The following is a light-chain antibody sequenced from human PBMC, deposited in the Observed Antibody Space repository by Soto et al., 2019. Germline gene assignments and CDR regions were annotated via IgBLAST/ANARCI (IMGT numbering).Light chain of an antibody. CDR2: DVT. CDR3: SSYKNSDTYF. Sequence: QSALTQPASVSGSPGQSITISCTGTSSDVGAYNYVSWYQQYPGKAPKLILYDVTHRPSGVSYRFSGSKSDNTASLTISGLQPEDEADYYCSSYKNSDTYFFGTGTKVTVL. J-gene: IGLJ1*01. V-gene: IGLV2-14*03. CDR1: SSDVGAYNY.